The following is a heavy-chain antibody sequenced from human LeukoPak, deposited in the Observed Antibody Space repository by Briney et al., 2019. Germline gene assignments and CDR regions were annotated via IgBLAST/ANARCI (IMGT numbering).Heavy chain of an antibody. Sequence: SETLSLTCTVSGGSISSYYWSWIRQPPGKGLEWIGYIYYSGSTNYNPSLKSRVTISVDTSKNQFSLKLSSVTAADTAVYYCASNYDFWSGSXYGMDVWGQGTTVTVSS. J-gene: IGHJ6*02. CDR2: IYYSGST. CDR1: GGSISSYY. CDR3: ASNYDFWSGSXYGMDV. V-gene: IGHV4-59*08. D-gene: IGHD3-3*01.